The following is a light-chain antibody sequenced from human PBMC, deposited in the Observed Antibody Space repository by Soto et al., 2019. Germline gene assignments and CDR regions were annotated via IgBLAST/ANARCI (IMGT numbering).Light chain of an antibody. CDR3: QQRSNCPST. J-gene: IGKJ1*01. Sequence: TQAPGSLCDCPGEGDIRSCGASESVNRNLAWYQKRPGQAPRLLIYGASRRATGIPDRFSGSGFGTDYTLTISRLEPEDFAVYYCQQRSNCPSTFGQGTTVDI. CDR1: ESVNRN. V-gene: IGKV3-11*01. CDR2: GAS.